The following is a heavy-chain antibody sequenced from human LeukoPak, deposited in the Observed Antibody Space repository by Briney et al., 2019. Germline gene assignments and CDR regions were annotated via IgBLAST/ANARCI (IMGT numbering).Heavy chain of an antibody. V-gene: IGHV4-39*07. Sequence: SETLSLTCTVSGGSISSSSYYWGWIRQPPGKGLGWIGSIYYSGSTYYNPSLKSRVTISVDTSKNQFSLKLSSVTAADTAVYYCARDLDYYDSSGYGYWGQGTLVTVSS. D-gene: IGHD3-22*01. CDR1: GGSISSSSYY. CDR3: ARDLDYYDSSGYGY. J-gene: IGHJ4*02. CDR2: IYYSGST.